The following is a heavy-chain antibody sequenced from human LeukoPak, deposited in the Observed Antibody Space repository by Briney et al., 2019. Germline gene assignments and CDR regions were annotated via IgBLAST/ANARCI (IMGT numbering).Heavy chain of an antibody. CDR3: AKGKVVPGTPGQNSWDN. J-gene: IGHJ4*02. Sequence: SETLTLTCTVSGGSISTYYWNWTRQPAGRGLEWIGRIYTSESPTYNPSLKSRVTMSVDMSKNQFSLKLSSVTAADTAVYYCAKGKVVPGTPGQNSWDNWGQGILVTVSS. D-gene: IGHD3-22*01. CDR2: IYTSESP. CDR1: GGSISTYY. V-gene: IGHV4-4*07.